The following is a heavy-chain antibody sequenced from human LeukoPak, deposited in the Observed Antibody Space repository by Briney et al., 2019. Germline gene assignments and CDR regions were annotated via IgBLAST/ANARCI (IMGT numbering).Heavy chain of an antibody. CDR1: GGSMTNLY. V-gene: IGHV4-59*01. D-gene: IGHD2/OR15-2a*01. Sequence: PETLSLTCSVSGGSMTNLYWTWIRQPPGKGLEWIGDIYDSGGTWYNTSLESRVTISVDTSKNQHSLKLSSVTAADTAVYYCAKGGSTNFFYGDVWGQGTTVTVPS. J-gene: IGHJ6*02. CDR3: AKGGSTNFFYGDV. CDR2: IYDSGGT.